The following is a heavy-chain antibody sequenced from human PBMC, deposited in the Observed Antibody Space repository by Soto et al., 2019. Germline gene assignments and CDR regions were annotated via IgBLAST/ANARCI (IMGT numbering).Heavy chain of an antibody. CDR2: ILHSGST. D-gene: IGHD3-22*01. CDR1: GGSISSGRYS. Sequence: QVQLQESGSGLVKPSQTLSLTCAVSGGSISSGRYSWSWIRQPPGKGLEWIGYILHSGSTYYNSSLKSRVTISVDKSKNQFSLKLRSVTAADTAVYYCARMGYYDSGGHYYVYFDLWGRGSLVAVSS. CDR3: ARMGYYDSGGHYYVYFDL. J-gene: IGHJ2*01. V-gene: IGHV4-30-2*01.